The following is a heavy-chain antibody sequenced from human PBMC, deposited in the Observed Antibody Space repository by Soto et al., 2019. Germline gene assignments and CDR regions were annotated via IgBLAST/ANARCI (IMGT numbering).Heavy chain of an antibody. V-gene: IGHV3-23*01. J-gene: IGHJ4*02. CDR2: ITGSGSDT. CDR3: AKLGSSTWSPHYYFDY. D-gene: IGHD2-2*01. CDR1: GFTFDNYA. Sequence: GGSLRLSCAASGFTFDNYAMGWVRQAPGKGLEWVSAITGSGSDTYYLDSVKGRFTISRDNSKNTLYLQMNSLRAEDTAICYCAKLGSSTWSPHYYFDYWGQGTLVTVSS.